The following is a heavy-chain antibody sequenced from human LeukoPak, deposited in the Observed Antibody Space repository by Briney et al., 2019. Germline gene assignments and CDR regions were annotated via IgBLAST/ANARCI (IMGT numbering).Heavy chain of an antibody. CDR1: GYTFTSYY. CDR3: ARGGLTGIAVAGPFDY. D-gene: IGHD6-19*01. J-gene: IGHJ4*02. V-gene: IGHV1-46*01. Sequence: ASVKVSCKASGYTFTSYYMHWVRQAPGQGLEWMGIINPSGGSTSYAQKFQGRVTMTRDTSTSTVYMELSSLRSEDTAVYYCARGGLTGIAVAGPFDYWGQGTLVTVSS. CDR2: INPSGGST.